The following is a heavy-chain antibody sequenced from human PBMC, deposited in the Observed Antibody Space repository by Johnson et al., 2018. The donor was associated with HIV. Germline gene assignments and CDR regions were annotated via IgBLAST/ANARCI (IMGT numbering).Heavy chain of an antibody. CDR2: ISSNGGST. J-gene: IGHJ3*02. CDR3: ARASDSYCSADCYGDGFQI. D-gene: IGHD2-21*02. Sequence: MHWVRQAPGKGLEYVSAISSNGGSTYYADSVKGRFTISRDNAKNTLFLQMNSLRAEDTAVYYCARASDSYCSADCYGDGFQISDQGTKVIVSS. V-gene: IGHV3-64*04.